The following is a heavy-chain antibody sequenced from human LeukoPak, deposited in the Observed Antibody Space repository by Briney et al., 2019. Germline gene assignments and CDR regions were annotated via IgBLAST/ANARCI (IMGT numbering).Heavy chain of an antibody. CDR3: AKRSGGADYYYYYGMDV. Sequence: GGSLRLSCAASGFTFSSYAMSWVRQAPGKGLEWVAAISGRGGSTYYADSVKGRFTISRDNSKTTLYLQMNSLRAEDTAVYYCAKRSGGADYYYYYGMDVWGQGTTVTVSS. CDR2: ISGRGGST. V-gene: IGHV3-23*01. D-gene: IGHD2-15*01. CDR1: GFTFSSYA. J-gene: IGHJ6*02.